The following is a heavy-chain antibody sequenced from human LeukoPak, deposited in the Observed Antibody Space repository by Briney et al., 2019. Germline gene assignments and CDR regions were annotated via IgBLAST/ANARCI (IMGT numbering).Heavy chain of an antibody. CDR3: ARDVCSGGSCYYSRVEKYFQH. J-gene: IGHJ1*01. Sequence: GGSLKLSCAASGSTFSSYSMNWVRQAPGKGLEWVSYISSSSSTIYYADSVKGRFTISRDNAKNSLYLQMNSLRAEDTAVYYCARDVCSGGSCYYSRVEKYFQHWGQGTLVTVSS. CDR2: ISSSSSTI. V-gene: IGHV3-48*04. CDR1: GSTFSSYS. D-gene: IGHD2-15*01.